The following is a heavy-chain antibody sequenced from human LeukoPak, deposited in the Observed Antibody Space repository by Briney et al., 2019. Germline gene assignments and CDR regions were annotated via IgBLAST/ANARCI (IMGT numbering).Heavy chain of an antibody. CDR3: ARSLNDAFDI. CDR2: TYPGDSDT. J-gene: IGHJ3*02. V-gene: IGHV5-51*01. Sequence: GESLKISCKGSGYSFTNYWIGWVRQMPGKGLNFMGITYPGDSDTRYSPSFQGQVTISADKSSSTAYLQWSSLKASDTAIYYCARSLNDAFDIWGQGTMVTVSS. CDR1: GYSFTNYW.